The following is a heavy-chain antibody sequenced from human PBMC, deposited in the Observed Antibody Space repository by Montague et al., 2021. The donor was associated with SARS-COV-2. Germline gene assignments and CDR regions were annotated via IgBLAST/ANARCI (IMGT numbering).Heavy chain of an antibody. J-gene: IGHJ4*02. Sequence: PALVKPTQTLTLTCTSSGFSLSTSGMCVSWVRQPPGKALEWLALIDWDDNKFYSTSLKTRLTISKDTSKNQVVLTMTNVDPVDTATYYCARSLYDILTGYYLPFDSWGQGTLVTVSS. CDR2: IDWDDNK. CDR1: GFSLSTSGMC. CDR3: ARSLYDILTGYYLPFDS. D-gene: IGHD3-9*01. V-gene: IGHV2-70*20.